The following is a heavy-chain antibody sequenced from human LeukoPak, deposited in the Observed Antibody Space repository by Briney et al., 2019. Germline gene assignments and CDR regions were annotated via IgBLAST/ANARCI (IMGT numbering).Heavy chain of an antibody. V-gene: IGHV3-21*01. CDR1: RFTLSTYT. CDR3: ARDRPTVTTLDY. D-gene: IGHD4-17*01. Sequence: GGSLRLSCAASRFTLSTYTMNWVRQAPGKGLEWVSSISSSSSYIYYADSVKGRFTISRDNAKNSLYLQMNTLRAEDTAVYYCARDRPTVTTLDYWGQGTLDSVSS. J-gene: IGHJ4*02. CDR2: ISSSSSYI.